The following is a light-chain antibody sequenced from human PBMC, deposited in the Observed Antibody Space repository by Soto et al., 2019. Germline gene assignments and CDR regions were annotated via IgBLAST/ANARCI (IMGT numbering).Light chain of an antibody. Sequence: QSVLTQPPSVSGAPGQRVTISCTGSSSNIGAGYDVHWYQQVPGAAPNLLIYANANRPSGVPDRFSGSKSGTSASLAITGLQADDEADYYCQSYDRSLTGSIFGGGTKLTVL. CDR1: SSNIGAGYD. CDR2: ANA. CDR3: QSYDRSLTGSI. J-gene: IGLJ2*01. V-gene: IGLV1-40*01.